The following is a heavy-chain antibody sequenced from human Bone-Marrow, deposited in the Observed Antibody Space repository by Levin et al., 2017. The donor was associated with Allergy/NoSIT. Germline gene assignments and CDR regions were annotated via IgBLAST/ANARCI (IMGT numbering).Heavy chain of an antibody. CDR1: GGTFSSYA. CDR3: ARAPITMVRGGGHYYYGMDV. J-gene: IGHJ6*02. Sequence: KISCKASGGTFSSYAISWVRQAPGQGLEWMGGIIPIFGTANYAQKFQGRVTITADESTSTAYMELSSLRSEDTAVYYCARAPITMVRGGGHYYYGMDVWGQGTTVTVSS. CDR2: IIPIFGTA. V-gene: IGHV1-69*01. D-gene: IGHD3-10*01.